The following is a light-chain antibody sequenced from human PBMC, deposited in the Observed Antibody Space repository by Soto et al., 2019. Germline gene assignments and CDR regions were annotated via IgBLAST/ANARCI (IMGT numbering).Light chain of an antibody. J-gene: IGLJ2*01. CDR1: SSDIGGSNL. CDR3: CSHATTYTSYLI. Sequence: QSALTQPASVSGSPGQSITISCTGTSSDIGGSNLVSWYQQCPGKAPKLLIDEVSKRPSGVSDRFSGSKSGNTASLTISWLQAGDEADYYCCSHATTYTSYLIFGGVTKLTVL. V-gene: IGLV2-23*02. CDR2: EVS.